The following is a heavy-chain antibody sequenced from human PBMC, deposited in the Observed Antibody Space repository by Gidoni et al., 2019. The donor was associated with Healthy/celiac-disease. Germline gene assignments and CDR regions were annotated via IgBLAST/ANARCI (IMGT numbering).Heavy chain of an antibody. J-gene: IGHJ5*02. D-gene: IGHD3-3*01. V-gene: IGHV4-34*01. CDR3: ARVRFLDPIGP. CDR2: INHSGST. CDR1: GGSFSGSY. Sequence: QVQLQQWGAGLLKPSETLSLTCAVYGGSFSGSYWSWIRQPPGKGLEWIGEINHSGSTNYNPSLKSRVTISVDTPKNQFSLKLSFVTAADTAVYYCARVRFLDPIGPRGQGTLVTVSS.